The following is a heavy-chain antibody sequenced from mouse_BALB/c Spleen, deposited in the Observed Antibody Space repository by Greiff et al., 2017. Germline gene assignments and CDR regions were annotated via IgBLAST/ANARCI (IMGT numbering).Heavy chain of an antibody. V-gene: IGHV2-9*02. D-gene: IGHD1-2*01. CDR2: IWAGGST. J-gene: IGHJ2*01. CDR1: GFSLTSYG. Sequence: VQLVESGPGLVAPSQSLSITCTVSGFSLTSYGVHWVRQPPGKGLEWLGVIWAGGSTNYNSALMSRLSISKDNSKSQVFLEMNSLQTGDTAMYYCDRGTTATDYFDYWGQGTTLTVSS. CDR3: DRGTTATDYFDY.